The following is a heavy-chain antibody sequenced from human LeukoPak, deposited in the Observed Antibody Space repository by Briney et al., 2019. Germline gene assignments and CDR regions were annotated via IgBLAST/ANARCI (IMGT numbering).Heavy chain of an antibody. CDR3: ARGAYYDFWSGFYYSPHFDY. CDR1: GYTFSSGYY. D-gene: IGHD3-3*01. CDR2: INPNNGDK. Sequence: ASVKVSCKASGYTFSSGYYLNWVRQAPGQGLEWMGWINPNNGDKNYSQKSQGRVTMTRDTSFSTAYMELSRLRSDDAAVYFCARGAYYDFWSGFYYSPHFDYWGQGTLVTVSS. J-gene: IGHJ4*02. V-gene: IGHV1-2*02.